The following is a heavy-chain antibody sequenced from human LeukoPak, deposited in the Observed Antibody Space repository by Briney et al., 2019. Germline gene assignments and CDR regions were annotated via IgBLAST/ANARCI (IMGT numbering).Heavy chain of an antibody. CDR2: IYYSGST. Sequence: KTSETLSLTCTVSGGSISSYYWSWIRQPPGKGLEWIGYIYYSGSTNYNPSLKSRVTISVDTSKNQFSLKLSSVTAADTAVYYCARMAPPYYYIEYWGQGTLVTVSS. CDR3: ARMAPPYYYIEY. J-gene: IGHJ4*02. D-gene: IGHD3-10*01. V-gene: IGHV4-59*12. CDR1: GGSISSYY.